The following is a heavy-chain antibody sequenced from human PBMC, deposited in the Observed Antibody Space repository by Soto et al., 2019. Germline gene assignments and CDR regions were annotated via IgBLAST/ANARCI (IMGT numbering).Heavy chain of an antibody. CDR2: IIPIFGTA. Sequence: SVKVSCKASGGTFSSYAISWVRQAPGQGLEWMGGIIPIFGTANYAQKFQGRVTITADESTSTAYMELSSLRSEDTAVYYCARAVDSGSYGGDYWGQGTLVTVSS. CDR3: ARAVDSGSYGGDY. D-gene: IGHD1-26*01. J-gene: IGHJ4*02. V-gene: IGHV1-69*13. CDR1: GGTFSSYA.